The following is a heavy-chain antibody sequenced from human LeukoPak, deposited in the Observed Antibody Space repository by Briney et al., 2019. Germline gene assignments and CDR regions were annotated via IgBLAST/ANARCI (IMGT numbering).Heavy chain of an antibody. J-gene: IGHJ4*02. CDR1: GYTFTSYG. D-gene: IGHD6-13*01. Sequence: ASVKVSCKASGYTFTSYGISWVRQAPGQGLEWMGWISAYNGNTNYAQKLQGRVTMTTDTSTSTAYMELSSLRSEDTAVYYCARGAQRGYSSSWPLLVDYWGQGTLVTVSS. CDR2: ISAYNGNT. CDR3: ARGAQRGYSSSWPLLVDY. V-gene: IGHV1-18*01.